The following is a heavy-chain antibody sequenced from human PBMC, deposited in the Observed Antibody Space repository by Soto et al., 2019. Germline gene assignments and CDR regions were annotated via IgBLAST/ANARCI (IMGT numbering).Heavy chain of an antibody. CDR3: ATVYCFCMLYYLEYTTQV. Sequence: GGSLRLSCAVSGFTFSSYGMHWVRQAPGKGLEWVAVIWYDGSSKYYADSVKGRFTISRDNSKNTLYLQMDSLRAEDTAVYYCATVYCFCMLYYLEYTTQVWGKGTTVTVSS. CDR1: GFTFSSYG. CDR2: IWYDGSSK. J-gene: IGHJ6*04. V-gene: IGHV3-33*01. D-gene: IGHD2-8*01.